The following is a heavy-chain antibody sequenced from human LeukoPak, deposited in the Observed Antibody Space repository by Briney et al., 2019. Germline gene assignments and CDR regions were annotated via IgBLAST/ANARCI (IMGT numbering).Heavy chain of an antibody. CDR3: ARDVRSASTYYYYYYMDI. CDR2: IYHSGRT. CDR1: GASISSSNYY. Sequence: SETLSLTCSVSGASISSSNYYWAWIRQPPGKGLGRIGSIYHSGRTYYNPSLKSRVTISVDTSKNQFSLKLSSVTAADTAVYYCARDVRSASTYYYYYYMDIWGKGTTVTVSS. V-gene: IGHV4-39*07. D-gene: IGHD3-16*01. J-gene: IGHJ6*03.